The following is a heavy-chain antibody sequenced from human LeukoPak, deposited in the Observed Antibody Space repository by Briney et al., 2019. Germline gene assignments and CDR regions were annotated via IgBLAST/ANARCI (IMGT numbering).Heavy chain of an antibody. V-gene: IGHV3-23*01. D-gene: IGHD3-22*01. Sequence: GGSLRLSCAASGFTFSDYAMSWVRQVPGKGLEWVPTLSGSGTTTFYANSVKGRFTISRDSSKNTLYLQMNSLRAADTALYYCTKDYDTVGYYSSDYWGQGTLVTVSS. CDR2: LSGSGTTT. J-gene: IGHJ4*02. CDR1: GFTFSDYA. CDR3: TKDYDTVGYYSSDY.